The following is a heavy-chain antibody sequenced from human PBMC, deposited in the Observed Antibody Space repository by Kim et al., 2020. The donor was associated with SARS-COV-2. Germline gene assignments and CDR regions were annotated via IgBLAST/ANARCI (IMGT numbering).Heavy chain of an antibody. CDR3: ARDQVAVAGRWFDP. D-gene: IGHD6-19*01. V-gene: IGHV1-46*01. Sequence: AQKFQGRVTMTRDTSTSTVYMELSSLGSEDTAVYYCARDQVAVAGRWFDPWGQGTLVTVSS. J-gene: IGHJ5*02.